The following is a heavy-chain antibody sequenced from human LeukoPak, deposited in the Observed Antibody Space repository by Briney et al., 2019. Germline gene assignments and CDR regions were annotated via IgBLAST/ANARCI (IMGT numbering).Heavy chain of an antibody. D-gene: IGHD3-10*01. Sequence: SETLSLTCTVSGGSISSGGYYWSWIRQPAGKGLEWIGRIYTSGSTNYNPSLKSRVTISVDTSKNQFSLKQSSVTAADTAVYYCARGGNTYYYGSGSYYWFDPWAREPWSPSPQ. CDR1: GGSISSGGYY. J-gene: IGHJ5*02. V-gene: IGHV4-61*02. CDR3: ARGGNTYYYGSGSYYWFDP. CDR2: IYTSGST.